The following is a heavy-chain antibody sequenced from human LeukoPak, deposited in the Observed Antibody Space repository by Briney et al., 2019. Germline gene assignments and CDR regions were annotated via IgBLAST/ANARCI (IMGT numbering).Heavy chain of an antibody. CDR2: INWNGGST. D-gene: IGHD3-22*01. V-gene: IGHV3-20*01. CDR1: GFTFYDYG. CDR3: ARDLSHYYDSSCYYRNDY. J-gene: IGHJ4*02. Sequence: GGPLRLSCAASGFTFYDYGMSWVRQAPGKGLEWVSGINWNGGSTGYADSVRGRFTISRDNAKNSLYLQMNSLRAEDTALYHCARDLSHYYDSSCYYRNDYWGQGTLVTVSS.